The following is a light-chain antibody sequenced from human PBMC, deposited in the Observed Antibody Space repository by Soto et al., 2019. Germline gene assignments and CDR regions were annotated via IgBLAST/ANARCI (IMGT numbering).Light chain of an antibody. Sequence: QSVLTQPASVSGSPGQSITISCTGTSSDVGGYDYISWYQQHPGKAPKLMIYQVSNRPSGVSNRFSGSKSGNTASLTISGLQAADETDYYCSSFRSGNTYVFGTGTKLTVL. CDR2: QVS. CDR3: SSFRSGNTYV. CDR1: SSDVGGYDY. V-gene: IGLV2-14*01. J-gene: IGLJ1*01.